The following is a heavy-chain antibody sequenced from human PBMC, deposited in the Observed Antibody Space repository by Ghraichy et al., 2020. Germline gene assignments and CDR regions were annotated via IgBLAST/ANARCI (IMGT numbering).Heavy chain of an antibody. CDR2: IFYSGST. D-gene: IGHD1-26*01. CDR1: GGSISSSSYY. Sequence: SETLSLTCTVSGGSISSSSYYWGWIRQPPGKGLEWIGSIFYSGSTYYNPSLKSRVTISVDTSKNQFSLKLSSVTAADTAVYYCARHHGGSYYRTFDYWGQGTLVTVSS. J-gene: IGHJ4*02. V-gene: IGHV4-39*01. CDR3: ARHHGGSYYRTFDY.